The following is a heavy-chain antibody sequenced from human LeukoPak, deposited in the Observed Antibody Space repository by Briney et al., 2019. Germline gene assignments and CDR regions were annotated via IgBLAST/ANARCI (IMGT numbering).Heavy chain of an antibody. CDR1: GGTFSSYA. D-gene: IGHD3-9*01. J-gene: IGHJ4*02. V-gene: IGHV1-69*13. CDR2: IIPIFGTA. CDR3: ARGVLRYFAWLSPGPFDY. Sequence: GASVKVSCKASGGTFSSYAISWVRQAPGQGLEWMGGIIPIFGTANYAQKFQGRVTITADESTSTAYMELSSLRSEDTAVYYCARGVLRYFAWLSPGPFDYWGQGTLVTVSS.